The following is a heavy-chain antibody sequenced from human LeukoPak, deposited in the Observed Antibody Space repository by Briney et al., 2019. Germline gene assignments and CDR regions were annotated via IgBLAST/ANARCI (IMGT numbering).Heavy chain of an antibody. CDR2: ISSSSSYI. V-gene: IGHV3-21*01. D-gene: IGHD3-9*01. CDR1: GFTFSSYS. CDR3: ARESDVLRYFDWSYDAFDI. Sequence: GGSLRPSCAASGFTFSSYSMNWVRQAPGKGLEWVSSISSSSSYIYYADSVKGRFTISRDNAKNSLYLQMNSLRAEDTAVYYCARESDVLRYFDWSYDAFDIWGQGTMVTVSS. J-gene: IGHJ3*02.